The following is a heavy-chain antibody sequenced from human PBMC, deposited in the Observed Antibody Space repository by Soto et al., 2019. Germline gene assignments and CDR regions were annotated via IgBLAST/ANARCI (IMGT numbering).Heavy chain of an antibody. J-gene: IGHJ1*01. Sequence: QVQLVQSGAEGKKPGSSVKVSCKASGGTFSSYAISWVRQAPGQGLEWMGGIIPIFGTANYAQKFQGRVTITADESTSTAYMELSSLRSEDTAVYYCAFLAVVTATTAEYFQHWGQGTLVTVSS. D-gene: IGHD2-21*02. CDR1: GGTFSSYA. CDR2: IIPIFGTA. V-gene: IGHV1-69*01. CDR3: AFLAVVTATTAEYFQH.